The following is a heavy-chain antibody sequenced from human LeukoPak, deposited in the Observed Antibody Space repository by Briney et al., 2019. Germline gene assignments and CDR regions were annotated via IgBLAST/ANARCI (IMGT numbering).Heavy chain of an antibody. CDR2: IYTSGST. D-gene: IGHD3-22*01. J-gene: IGHJ4*02. CDR1: GGSISSGSYY. CDR3: AREDSSGYYYGRLDY. V-gene: IGHV4-61*02. Sequence: SETLSLTYTVSGGSISSGSYYWSWIRQPAGKGLEWIGRIYTSGSTNYNPSLKSRVTISVDTSKNQFSLKLSSVTAADTAVYYCAREDSSGYYYGRLDYWGQGTLVTVSS.